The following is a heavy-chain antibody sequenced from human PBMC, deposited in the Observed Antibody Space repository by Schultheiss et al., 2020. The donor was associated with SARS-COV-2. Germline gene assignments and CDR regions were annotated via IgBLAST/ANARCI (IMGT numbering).Heavy chain of an antibody. D-gene: IGHD4-17*01. J-gene: IGHJ6*02. CDR3: AKNLDYGDYDDSVSFYYYGMDV. Sequence: GGSLRLSCAASGFTFSRSVMSWVRQAPGKGLEWVSAISDSDDNTYYADSAKGRFTISRDNSKNTLYLQVNSLRAEDTAVYYCAKNLDYGDYDDSVSFYYYGMDVWGQGTTVTVSS. V-gene: IGHV3-23*01. CDR1: GFTFSRSV. CDR2: ISDSDDNT.